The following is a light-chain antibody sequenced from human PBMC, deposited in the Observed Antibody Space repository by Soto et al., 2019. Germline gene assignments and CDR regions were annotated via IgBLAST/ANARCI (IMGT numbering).Light chain of an antibody. CDR1: SSDVGAYDY. CDR2: EVS. Sequence: QSVLTQPASVSGSPGQSITISCTGTSSDVGAYDYASWYQQHPDKAPKLMIYEVSNRPSGVSNRFSGSKSVNTATLTISGLQADDGADYYCSSYTSSSTRVFGTGTKVTVL. CDR3: SSYTSSSTRV. J-gene: IGLJ1*01. V-gene: IGLV2-14*03.